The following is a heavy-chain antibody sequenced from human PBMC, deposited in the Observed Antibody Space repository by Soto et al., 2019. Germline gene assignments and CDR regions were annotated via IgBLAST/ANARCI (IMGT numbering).Heavy chain of an antibody. J-gene: IGHJ6*02. Sequence: HPGGSLRLSCAASGFTFDDYTMHWVRQAPGKGLEWVSLISWDGGSTYYADSVKGRFTISRDNSKNSLYLQMNSLRTEDTALYYCAKEGERDYGMDVWGQGTTVTVS. CDR3: AKEGERDYGMDV. CDR2: ISWDGGST. D-gene: IGHD3-16*01. V-gene: IGHV3-43*01. CDR1: GFTFDDYT.